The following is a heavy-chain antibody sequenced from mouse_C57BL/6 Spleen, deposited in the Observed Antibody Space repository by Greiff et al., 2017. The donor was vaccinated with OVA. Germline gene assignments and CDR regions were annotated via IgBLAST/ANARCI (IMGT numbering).Heavy chain of an antibody. CDR2: INPGSGGT. Sequence: VQLQQSGAELVRPGTSVKVSCKASGYAFTNYLIEWVKQRPGQGLEWIGVINPGSGGTNYNEKFKGKATLTADKSSSTAYMQLSSLTSEDSAVYFCARRYYDYDDSFFDYWGQGTTLTVSS. D-gene: IGHD2-4*01. CDR1: GYAFTNYL. CDR3: ARRYYDYDDSFFDY. V-gene: IGHV1-54*01. J-gene: IGHJ2*01.